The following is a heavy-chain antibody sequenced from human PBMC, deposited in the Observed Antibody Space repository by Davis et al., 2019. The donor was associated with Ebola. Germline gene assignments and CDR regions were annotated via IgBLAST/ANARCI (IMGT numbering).Heavy chain of an antibody. J-gene: IGHJ6*02. CDR2: ISAYNGNT. Sequence: ASVKVSCKASGYTFTGYYMHWVRQAPGQGLEWMGWISAYNGNTNYAQKLQGRVTMTTDTSTRTAYMELRSLRSDDTAVYYCARGGYCSSTSCYDPYYYYYGMDVWGQGTTVTVSS. CDR1: GYTFTGYY. D-gene: IGHD2-2*03. CDR3: ARGGYCSSTSCYDPYYYYYGMDV. V-gene: IGHV1-18*04.